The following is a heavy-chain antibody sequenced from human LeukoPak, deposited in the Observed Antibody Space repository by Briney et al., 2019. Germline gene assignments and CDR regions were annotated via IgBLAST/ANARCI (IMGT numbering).Heavy chain of an antibody. D-gene: IGHD6-19*01. Sequence: SQTLSLTCAISGDSVSTASNAWYWIRQSPSRGLEWLVRTYYNSKWYTDYAVSVSARTTINPDTSRNQLSLQLSFVTPEDTAVYYCARDLYSSGWYHFDYWGQGTLVTVSS. CDR2: TYYNSKWYT. V-gene: IGHV6-1*01. CDR3: ARDLYSSGWYHFDY. CDR1: GDSVSTASNA. J-gene: IGHJ4*02.